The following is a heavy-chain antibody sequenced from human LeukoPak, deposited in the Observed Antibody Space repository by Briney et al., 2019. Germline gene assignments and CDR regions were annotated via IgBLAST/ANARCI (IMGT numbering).Heavy chain of an antibody. CDR1: GGSISSSSYY. V-gene: IGHV4-39*02. Sequence: PSETLSLTCTVSGGSISSSSYYWGWIRQPPGKGLEWIGSIYYSGSTYYNPSLKSRVTISVDTSKNQFSLKLSSVTAADTAVYYCARDRGSSWYGGYAYWGQGTLVTVSS. CDR2: IYYSGST. D-gene: IGHD6-13*01. CDR3: ARDRGSSWYGGYAY. J-gene: IGHJ4*02.